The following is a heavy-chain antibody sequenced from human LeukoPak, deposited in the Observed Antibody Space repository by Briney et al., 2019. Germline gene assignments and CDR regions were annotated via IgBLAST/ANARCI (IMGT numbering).Heavy chain of an antibody. CDR2: IYTSGST. V-gene: IGHV4-61*02. CDR3: ARSRGFGLRYFDY. Sequence: SQTLSLTCTVSGGSISSGSYYWSWIRQPAGKGLEWIGRIYTSGSTNYNPSLKSRVTISVDTSKNQFSLKLSSVTAADTAVYYCARSRGFGLRYFDYWGQGTLVTVSS. J-gene: IGHJ4*02. D-gene: IGHD5-12*01. CDR1: GGSISSGSYY.